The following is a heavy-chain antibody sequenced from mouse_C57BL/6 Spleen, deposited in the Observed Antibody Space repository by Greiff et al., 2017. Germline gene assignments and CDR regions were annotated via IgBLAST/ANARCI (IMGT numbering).Heavy chain of an antibody. V-gene: IGHV14-4*01. D-gene: IGHD3-2*02. Sequence: EVQLQQSGAELVRPGASVKLSCTASGFNIKDDYMHWVKQRPEQGLEWIGWIDPETGDTEYASKFQGKATITADTSSNTAYLQLSSLTSEDTAVYYCITAQATSYYFDYWGQGTTLTVSS. CDR2: IDPETGDT. J-gene: IGHJ2*01. CDR3: ITAQATSYYFDY. CDR1: GFNIKDDY.